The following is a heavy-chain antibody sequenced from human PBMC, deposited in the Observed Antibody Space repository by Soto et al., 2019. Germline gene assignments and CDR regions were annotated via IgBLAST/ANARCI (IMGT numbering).Heavy chain of an antibody. V-gene: IGHV3-23*01. CDR1: GFTFSSYA. J-gene: IGHJ6*02. CDR3: AKSSGSLYYYYYYGMDV. Sequence: GGSLRLSCAASGFTFSSYAMSWVRQAPGKGLEWVSAISGSGGSTYYADSVKGRFTISRDNSKNTLYLQMNSLRAEDTAVYYCAKSSGSLYYYYYYGMDVWGQGTTVTVSS. CDR2: ISGSGGST. D-gene: IGHD3-16*01.